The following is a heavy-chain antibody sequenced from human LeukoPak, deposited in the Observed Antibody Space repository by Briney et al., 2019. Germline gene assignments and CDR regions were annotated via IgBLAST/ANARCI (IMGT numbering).Heavy chain of an antibody. D-gene: IGHD1-14*01. CDR1: GLTFSTSG. J-gene: IGHJ4*02. Sequence: TGGSLRLSCTASGLTFSTSGFNWVRQAPGKRLGWVASIGPTGSDRYHADSIKGRFTISRDNANNFLYLQMNSLRAEDTAVYYCATETNGRHYDYWGQGTLLTVSS. V-gene: IGHV3-21*06. CDR2: IGPTGSDR. CDR3: ATETNGRHYDY.